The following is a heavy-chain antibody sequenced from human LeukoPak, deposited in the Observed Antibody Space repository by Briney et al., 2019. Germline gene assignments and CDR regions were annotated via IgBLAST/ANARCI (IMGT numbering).Heavy chain of an antibody. CDR3: ARAIRFGVVIMWYYYYGMDV. J-gene: IGHJ6*02. Sequence: GGFLRLSCAASGFTFSSYAMHWVRQAPGKGLEWVAVISYDGSNKYYADSVKGRFTISRDNSKNTLYLQMNSLRAEDTAVYYCARAIRFGVVIMWYYYYGMDVWGQGTTVTVSS. CDR1: GFTFSSYA. V-gene: IGHV3-30-3*01. D-gene: IGHD3-3*01. CDR2: ISYDGSNK.